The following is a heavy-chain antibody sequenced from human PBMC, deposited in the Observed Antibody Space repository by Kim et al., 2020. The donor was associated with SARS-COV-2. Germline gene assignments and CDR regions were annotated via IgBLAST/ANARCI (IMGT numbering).Heavy chain of an antibody. J-gene: IGHJ5*02. D-gene: IGHD3-22*01. V-gene: IGHV3-49*02. Sequence: VKGRFTISRDDSKSIAYLQMNSLKTEDTAVYYCTTYYDSSGYYGALQFDPWGQGTLVTVSS. CDR3: TTYYDSSGYYGALQFDP.